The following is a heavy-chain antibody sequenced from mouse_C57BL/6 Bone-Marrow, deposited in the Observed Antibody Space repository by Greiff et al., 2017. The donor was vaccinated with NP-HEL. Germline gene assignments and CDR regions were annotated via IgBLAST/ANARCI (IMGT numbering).Heavy chain of an antibody. J-gene: IGHJ3*01. CDR1: GFNIKDDY. CDR3: TYDYDGAWFTY. V-gene: IGHV14-4*01. D-gene: IGHD2-4*01. Sequence: VQLKESGAELVRPGASVKLSCTASGFNIKDDYMHWVKQRPEQGLEWIGWIDPENGDTEYGSKFQGKATITADTSSNTAYLQLSSLTSEDTAVYYCTYDYDGAWFTYWGQGTLVTVSA. CDR2: IDPENGDT.